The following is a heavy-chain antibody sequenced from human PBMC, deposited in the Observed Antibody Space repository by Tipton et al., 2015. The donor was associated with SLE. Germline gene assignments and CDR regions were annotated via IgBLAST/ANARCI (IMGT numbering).Heavy chain of an antibody. J-gene: IGHJ5*02. D-gene: IGHD3-16*01. CDR1: GYSISSGYY. CDR2: IYHSGST. V-gene: IGHV4-38-2*02. CDR3: ARWGTFSSPGGS. Sequence: TLSLTCTVSGYSISSGYYWGWIRQPPGKGLEWIGSIYHSGSTYYNPSLKSRVTISVDTPKNQFSLKLSSVTAADTAVYYCARWGTFSSPGGSWGQGTLVTVSS.